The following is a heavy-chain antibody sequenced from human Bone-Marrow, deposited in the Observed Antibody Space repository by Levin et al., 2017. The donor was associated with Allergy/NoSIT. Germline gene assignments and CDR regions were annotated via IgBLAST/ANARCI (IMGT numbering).Heavy chain of an antibody. CDR1: GYTFTSYG. J-gene: IGHJ6*02. V-gene: IGHV1-18*01. Sequence: ASVKVSCKASGYTFTSYGISWVRQAPGQGLEWMGWISAYNGNTNYAQKLQGRVTMTTDTSTSTAYMELRSLRSDDTAVYYCARVTRLLSGSYYNHDYGMDVWGQGTTVTVSS. CDR2: ISAYNGNT. D-gene: IGHD3-10*01. CDR3: ARVTRLLSGSYYNHDYGMDV.